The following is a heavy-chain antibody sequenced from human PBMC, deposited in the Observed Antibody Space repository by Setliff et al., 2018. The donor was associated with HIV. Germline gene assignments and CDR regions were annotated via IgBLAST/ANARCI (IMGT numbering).Heavy chain of an antibody. J-gene: IGHJ3*02. V-gene: IGHV4-59*01. CDR1: GASISSNT. Sequence: PSETLSLTCIVSGASISSNTWSWIRQAPGKGLQWIGFIYNSVTTNYNPSLKSRVTISLDTSKNQFSLKRTSVTAADTAVYYCARDKGRPHYYDDTGSYRSDALDIWGQGTMVTVSS. CDR3: ARDKGRPHYYDDTGSYRSDALDI. CDR2: IYNSVTT. D-gene: IGHD3-22*01.